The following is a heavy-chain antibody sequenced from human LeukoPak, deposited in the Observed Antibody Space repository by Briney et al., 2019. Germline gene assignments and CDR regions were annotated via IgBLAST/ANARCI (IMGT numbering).Heavy chain of an antibody. CDR2: INPSGGST. Sequence: GASVKVSCKASGYTFTSYYMHWVRQAPGQGLEWMGIINPSGGSTSYAQKFQGRVTMTRDTSTCTVYMELSSLRSEDTAVYYCARDGDLIVATQAFDYWGQGTLVTVSS. CDR1: GYTFTSYY. V-gene: IGHV1-46*01. CDR3: ARDGDLIVATQAFDY. D-gene: IGHD5-12*01. J-gene: IGHJ4*02.